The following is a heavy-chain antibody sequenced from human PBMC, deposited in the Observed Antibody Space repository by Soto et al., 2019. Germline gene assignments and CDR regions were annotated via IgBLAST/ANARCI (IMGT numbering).Heavy chain of an antibody. CDR2: IYSGGST. CDR3: AREAATMVVDY. J-gene: IGHJ4*02. D-gene: IGHD2-15*01. Sequence: GGPLRLSCAASGFTVSSNYMSWVRQAPGKGLEWVSVIYSGGSTYYADSVKGRFTISRDNSKNTLYLQMNSPRAEDTAVYYCAREAATMVVDYWGQGTLVTVSS. V-gene: IGHV3-53*01. CDR1: GFTVSSNY.